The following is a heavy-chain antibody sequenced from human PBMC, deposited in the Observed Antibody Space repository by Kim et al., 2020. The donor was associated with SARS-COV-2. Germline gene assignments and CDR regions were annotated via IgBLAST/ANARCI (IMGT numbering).Heavy chain of an antibody. CDR1: GFTFGDYA. CDR2: IRSKAYGGTT. V-gene: IGHV3-49*03. J-gene: IGHJ4*02. CDR3: TRGYGGIQLWFFDY. Sequence: GGSLRLSCTASGFTFGDYAMSWFRQAPGKGLEWVSFIRSKAYGGTTEYAASVRGRFTISRDDSKSIAYLQLNSLKTEDTAVYYCTRGYGGIQLWFFDYWGQGTLVTVSS. D-gene: IGHD5-18*01.